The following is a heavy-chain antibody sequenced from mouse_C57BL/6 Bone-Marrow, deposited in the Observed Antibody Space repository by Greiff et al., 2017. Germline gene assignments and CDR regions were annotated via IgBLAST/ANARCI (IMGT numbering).Heavy chain of an antibody. D-gene: IGHD3-2*02. CDR3: AREGSSGDWYFDV. CDR2: IDPSDSYT. CDR1: GYTFTSYW. J-gene: IGHJ1*03. Sequence: VQLQQSGAELVKPGASVKLSCKASGYTFTSYWMQWVKQRPGQGLEWIGEIDPSDSYTNYNQKFKGKATLTVDTSSSTAYMQLSSLTSEDSAVYYCAREGSSGDWYFDVWGTGTTVTVSS. V-gene: IGHV1-50*01.